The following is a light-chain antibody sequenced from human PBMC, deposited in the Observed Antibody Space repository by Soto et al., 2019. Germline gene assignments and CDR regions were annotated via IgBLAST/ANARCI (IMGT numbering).Light chain of an antibody. CDR1: QNIGTY. V-gene: IGKV1-39*01. CDR2: AAS. Sequence: DIQMTQSPSSLSASVGDRATITCRASQNIGTYLNSYQHKPGKAPKFFMYAASSLQSVVTSRLSSSGSGTDFTLTISSLQPEDFAVYYCHQRYRTPQTFGQGTRVEI. CDR3: HQRYRTPQT. J-gene: IGKJ1*01.